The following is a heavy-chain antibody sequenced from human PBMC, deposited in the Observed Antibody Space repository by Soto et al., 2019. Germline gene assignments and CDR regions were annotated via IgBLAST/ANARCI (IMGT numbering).Heavy chain of an antibody. Sequence: SETLSLTCTVSGGSISSSSYYWGWIRQPPGKGLEWIGSIYYSGSTYYNPSLKSRVTISVDTSKNQFSLKLSSVTAADTAVYYCAVLGRYYDTGYFDYWGQGTLVPVSS. D-gene: IGHD3-22*01. CDR3: AVLGRYYDTGYFDY. CDR1: GGSISSSSYY. V-gene: IGHV4-39*01. CDR2: IYYSGST. J-gene: IGHJ4*02.